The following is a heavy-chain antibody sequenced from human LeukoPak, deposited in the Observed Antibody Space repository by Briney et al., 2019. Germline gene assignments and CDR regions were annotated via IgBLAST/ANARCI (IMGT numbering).Heavy chain of an antibody. D-gene: IGHD6-13*01. V-gene: IGHV4-4*02. J-gene: IGHJ3*02. Sequence: SGTLSLTCAVSGGSISSSNWWSWVRQPPGKGLEWIGEIYHSGSTNYNPSLKSRVTISVDKSKSQFSLKLSSVTAADTAVYYCAGAGYSSSLHAFDIWGQGTMVTVSS. CDR1: GGSISSSNW. CDR3: AGAGYSSSLHAFDI. CDR2: IYHSGST.